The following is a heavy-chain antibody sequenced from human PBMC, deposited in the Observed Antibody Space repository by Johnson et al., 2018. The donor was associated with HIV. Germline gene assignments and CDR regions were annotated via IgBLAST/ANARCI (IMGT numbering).Heavy chain of an antibody. CDR3: ASQVLGRWLGADAFDI. CDR2: IYGGDRT. D-gene: IGHD5-24*01. CDR1: GFTVSSNY. J-gene: IGHJ3*02. V-gene: IGHV3-53*01. Sequence: EVQLVESGGGLIQPGGSVRLSCAASGFTVSSNYMSWVRQAPGKGLEWVSVIYGGDRTYYADSVRGRFTISGDTAKNTLAVQMNSLRAEDTAVYYCASQVLGRWLGADAFDIWGQGTMVTVSS.